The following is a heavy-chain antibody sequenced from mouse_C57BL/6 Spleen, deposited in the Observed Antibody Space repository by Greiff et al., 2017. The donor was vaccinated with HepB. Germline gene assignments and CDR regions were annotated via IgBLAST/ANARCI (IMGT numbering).Heavy chain of an antibody. D-gene: IGHD1-1*01. Sequence: EVQLQQSGPELVKPGASVKISCKASGYSFTGYYMNWVKQSPEKSLEWIGEINPSTGGTTYNQKFKAKATLTVDKSSSTAYMQLKSLTSEDSAVYYCARSDYYGSSSIAMDYWGQGTSVTVSS. V-gene: IGHV1-42*01. J-gene: IGHJ4*01. CDR3: ARSDYYGSSSIAMDY. CDR2: INPSTGGT. CDR1: GYSFTGYY.